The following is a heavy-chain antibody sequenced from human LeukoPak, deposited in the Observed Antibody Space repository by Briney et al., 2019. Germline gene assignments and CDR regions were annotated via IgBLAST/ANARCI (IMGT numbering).Heavy chain of an antibody. Sequence: GGSLRLSCAASGFTFSSYAMSWVRQAPGKGLEWVSTISGSGTATYYADSVRGRFTISRDNSKNTLYLQMNSLRAEDTAVYYCAKWEGSSGCAFDYWGQGTLVTVSS. J-gene: IGHJ4*02. CDR3: AKWEGSSGCAFDY. CDR2: ISGSGTAT. V-gene: IGHV3-23*01. D-gene: IGHD3-22*01. CDR1: GFTFSSYA.